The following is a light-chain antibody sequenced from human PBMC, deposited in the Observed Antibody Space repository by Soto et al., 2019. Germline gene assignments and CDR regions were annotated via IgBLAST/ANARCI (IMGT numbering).Light chain of an antibody. V-gene: IGKV4-1*01. J-gene: IGKJ4*01. Sequence: DIVMTQSPDSLAVSLGERATINCKSSESVLYSSNNKNYLAWYQQKPGQPPKLLIYWASTRESGVPERFSGSGSGTDFTLTISSLPAEDVEVYYCQQYYSNPLTFGGGTKVDIK. CDR1: ESVLYSSNNKNY. CDR2: WAS. CDR3: QQYYSNPLT.